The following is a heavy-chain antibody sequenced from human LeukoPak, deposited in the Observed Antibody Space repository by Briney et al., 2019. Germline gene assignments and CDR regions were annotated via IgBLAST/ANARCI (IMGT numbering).Heavy chain of an antibody. CDR3: ARGARGGAGSDAFDI. V-gene: IGHV3-13*01. CDR2: IGTAGDT. Sequence: GSLRLSCAASGFTFSSYDMHWVRQATGKGLEWVSAIGTAGDTYYPGSVKGRFTISRENAKNSLYLQMNSLRAGDTAVYYCARGARGGAGSDAFDIWGQGTMVTVSS. CDR1: GFTFSSYD. J-gene: IGHJ3*02. D-gene: IGHD6-19*01.